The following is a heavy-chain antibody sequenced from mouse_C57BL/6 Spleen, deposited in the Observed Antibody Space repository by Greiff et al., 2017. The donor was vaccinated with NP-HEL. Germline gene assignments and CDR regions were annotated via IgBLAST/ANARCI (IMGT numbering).Heavy chain of an antibody. J-gene: IGHJ4*01. V-gene: IGHV5-4*03. CDR1: GFTFSSYA. CDR2: ISDGGSYT. CDR3: ARGDSSGYPYYAMDY. Sequence: EVKLVESGGGLVKPGGSLKLSCAASGFTFSSYAMSWVRQTPEKRLEWVATISDGGSYTYYPDNVKGRFTISRDNAKNNLYLQMSHLKSEDTAMYYCARGDSSGYPYYAMDYWGQGTSVTVSS. D-gene: IGHD3-2*02.